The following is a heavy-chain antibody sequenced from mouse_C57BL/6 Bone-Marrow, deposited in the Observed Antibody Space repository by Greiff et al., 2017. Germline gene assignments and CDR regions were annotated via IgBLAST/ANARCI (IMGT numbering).Heavy chain of an antibody. CDR2: IYPRSGNT. CDR3: ARGTVVAPRFAY. CDR1: GYTFTSYG. V-gene: IGHV1-81*01. D-gene: IGHD1-1*01. J-gene: IGHJ3*01. Sequence: VQLQQSGAELARPGASVKLSCKASGYTFTSYGISWVKQRTGQGLEWIGEIYPRSGNTYYNEKFKGKATLTADRSSSTAYMELSSLTSAASSVYFCARGTVVAPRFAYWGQGTLVTVSA.